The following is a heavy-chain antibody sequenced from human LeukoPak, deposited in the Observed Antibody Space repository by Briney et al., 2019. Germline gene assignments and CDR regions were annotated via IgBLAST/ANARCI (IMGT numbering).Heavy chain of an antibody. Sequence: SETLSLTCTVSGYSISSGYYWGWIRQPPGKGLEWIGSIYHSGSTYYNPSLKSRVTISVDTSKNQFSLKLSSVTAADTAVYYCARDAVIVVVPAAIHMIGWVQHWGQGTLVTVSS. CDR3: ARDAVIVVVPAAIHMIGWVQH. D-gene: IGHD2-2*02. CDR1: GYSISSGYY. V-gene: IGHV4-38-2*02. CDR2: IYHSGST. J-gene: IGHJ1*01.